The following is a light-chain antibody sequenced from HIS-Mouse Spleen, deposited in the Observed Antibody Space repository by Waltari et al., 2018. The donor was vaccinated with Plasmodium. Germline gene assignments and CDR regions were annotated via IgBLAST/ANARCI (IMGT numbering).Light chain of an antibody. CDR3: QQYNNWSFT. CDR1: QSVSSN. CDR2: GAS. V-gene: IGKV3-15*01. J-gene: IGKJ3*01. Sequence: EIVMTQSPATLSVSPGERATLSCRASQSVSSNLAWYQQKPGQAPRLLLYGASTRSTGIPARFSGSGSGTEFTLTISSLQSEDFAVYYCQQYNNWSFTFGPGTKVDIQ.